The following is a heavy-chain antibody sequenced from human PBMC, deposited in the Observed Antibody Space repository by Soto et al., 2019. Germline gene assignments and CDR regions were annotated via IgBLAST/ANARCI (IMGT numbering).Heavy chain of an antibody. Sequence: ASVKVSCKISGHTLTELSIHWVRQAPGKGLEWMGGFDPEGGEAIYAQKWHGRVTVTEDTVTGTAYMEMNSLRAEDTAVYYCARESEDLTSNFDYWGQGTLVTVSS. V-gene: IGHV1-24*01. J-gene: IGHJ4*02. CDR2: FDPEGGEA. CDR1: GHTLTELS. CDR3: ARESEDLTSNFDY.